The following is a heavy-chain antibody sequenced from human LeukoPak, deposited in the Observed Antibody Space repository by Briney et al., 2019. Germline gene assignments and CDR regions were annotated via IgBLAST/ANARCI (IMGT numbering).Heavy chain of an antibody. CDR2: INHSGST. CDR3: ARGPNWNYAS. CDR1: GGSFSGYY. J-gene: IGHJ5*02. D-gene: IGHD1-7*01. V-gene: IGHV4-34*01. Sequence: SETLSLTCAVYGGSFSGYYWSWIRQPPGKGLEWIGEINHSGSTNYNPSLKSRVTISVDTSKNQFSLKLTSVTAADTAVYFCARGPNWNYASWGQGTLVTVSS.